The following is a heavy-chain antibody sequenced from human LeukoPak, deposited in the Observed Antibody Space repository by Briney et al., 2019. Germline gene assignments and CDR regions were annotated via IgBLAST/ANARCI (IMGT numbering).Heavy chain of an antibody. CDR1: GGSISSYY. CDR2: IYYSGST. V-gene: IGHV4-59*08. CDR3: ARLVATKGDFDY. D-gene: IGHD5-12*01. Sequence: PSETLSLTCTVSGGSISSYYWSWIRQPPGKGLEWIGYIYYSGSTNYNPSLKSRVTISVDTSKNQFSLKLSSVTAADTAVYYSARLVATKGDFDYWGQGTLVTVSS. J-gene: IGHJ4*02.